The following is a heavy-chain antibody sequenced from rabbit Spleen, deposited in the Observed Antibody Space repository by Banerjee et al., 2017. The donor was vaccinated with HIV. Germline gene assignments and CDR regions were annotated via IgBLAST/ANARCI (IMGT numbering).Heavy chain of an antibody. CDR3: ARASVGFNGYNHAYYYGMDL. J-gene: IGHJ6*01. CDR1: GFSFSSGYW. V-gene: IGHV1S45*01. CDR2: IYGGSSSST. Sequence: QEQLEESGGDLVKPGASLTLTCTASGFSFSSGYWICWVRQAPGKGLEWIGCIYGGSSSSTRYASWVNGRFTISKTSPTVDLKMTSLTVADTATYFCARASVGFNGYNHAYYYGMDLWGPGTLVTVS. D-gene: IGHD6-1*01.